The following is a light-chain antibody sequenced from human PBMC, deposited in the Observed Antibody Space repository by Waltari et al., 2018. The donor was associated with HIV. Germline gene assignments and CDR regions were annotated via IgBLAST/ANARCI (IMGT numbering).Light chain of an antibody. CDR2: EVS. V-gene: IGLV2-23*02. CDR1: SNDVGYYNL. CDR3: GSYAGSNAYV. J-gene: IGLJ1*01. Sequence: QSALTQPASVSGSPGQSITISCTGTSNDVGYYNLVSWYQQDPGKAPQVMIYEVSKRPSGVSNRFSGSKSGNTASLTSSGLQAEDEADYYCGSYAGSNAYVFGIGTKVTVL.